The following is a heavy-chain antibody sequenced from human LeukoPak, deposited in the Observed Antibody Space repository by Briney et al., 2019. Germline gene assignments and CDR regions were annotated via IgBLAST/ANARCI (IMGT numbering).Heavy chain of an antibody. V-gene: IGHV4-34*01. J-gene: IGHJ4*02. Sequence: SETLSLTCVVYGGSFSGYYWSWIRQPPGKGLELIGEINHSGSTNYNPSLKSRVTISVDTSKNQFSLKLSSVTAADTAVYYCARLGGRLSSSSYLRSWGQGTLVTVSS. CDR2: INHSGST. D-gene: IGHD6-6*01. CDR3: ARLGGRLSSSSYLRS. CDR1: GGSFSGYY.